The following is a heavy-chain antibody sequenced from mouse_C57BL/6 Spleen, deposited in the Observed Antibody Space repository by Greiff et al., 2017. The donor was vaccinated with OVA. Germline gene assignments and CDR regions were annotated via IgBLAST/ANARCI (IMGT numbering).Heavy chain of an antibody. V-gene: IGHV1-52*01. D-gene: IGHD2-3*01. J-gene: IGHJ4*01. CDR3: ARGGDGYYYAMDY. Sequence: VQLQQPGAELVRPGSSVKLSCKASGYTFTSYWMHWVKQRPIQGLEWIGNIDPSDSETHYNQKFKDKATLTVDKSSSTAYMQLSSLTSDDSAVYYCARGGDGYYYAMDYWGQGTSVTVSS. CDR2: IDPSDSET. CDR1: GYTFTSYW.